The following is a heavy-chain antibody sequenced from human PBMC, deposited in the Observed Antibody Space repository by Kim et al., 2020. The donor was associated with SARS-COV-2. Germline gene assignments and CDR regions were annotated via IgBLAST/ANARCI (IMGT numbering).Heavy chain of an antibody. Sequence: GGSLRLSCAASGFTFSSYAMSWVRQAPGKGLEWVSAISGSGGSTYYADSVKGRFTISRDNSKNTLYLQMNSLRAEDTAVYYCAKDSALCCSSTSCYYYWYFDLWGRGTLFTVSS. V-gene: IGHV3-23*01. CDR2: ISGSGGST. CDR1: GFTFSSYA. D-gene: IGHD2-2*01. J-gene: IGHJ2*01. CDR3: AKDSALCCSSTSCYYYWYFDL.